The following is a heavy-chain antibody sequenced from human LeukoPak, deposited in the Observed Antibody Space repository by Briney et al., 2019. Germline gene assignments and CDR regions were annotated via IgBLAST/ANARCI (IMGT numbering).Heavy chain of an antibody. Sequence: PGQSLKISCKGSGYSFTSYWIGWVRQMPVEGLEWMGIIYPVDSDTRYSPSFQGQVTISADKSISTAYLQWSSLKASDTAMYYCARPGEYYYDSSGYWPFDYWGQGTLVTVSS. V-gene: IGHV5-51*01. CDR2: IYPVDSDT. D-gene: IGHD3-22*01. CDR1: GYSFTSYW. CDR3: ARPGEYYYDSSGYWPFDY. J-gene: IGHJ4*02.